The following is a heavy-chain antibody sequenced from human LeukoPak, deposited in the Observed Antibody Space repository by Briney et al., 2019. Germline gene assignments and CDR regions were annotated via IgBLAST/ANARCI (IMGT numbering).Heavy chain of an antibody. J-gene: IGHJ4*02. CDR3: AREGAATIFVRDY. D-gene: IGHD3-3*01. V-gene: IGHV4-39*02. CDR1: GGSISSSGYY. CDR2: IYYSGIT. Sequence: PSETLSLTCTVSGGSISSSGYYWGWIRQSPGEGLEWIGNIYYSGITYYNPSLKSRVTISVDTSKNQFSLKLSSVTAADTAVYYCAREGAATIFVRDYWGQGTLVTVSS.